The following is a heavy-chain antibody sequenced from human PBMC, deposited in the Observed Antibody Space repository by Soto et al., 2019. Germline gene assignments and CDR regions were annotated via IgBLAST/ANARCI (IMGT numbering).Heavy chain of an antibody. J-gene: IGHJ4*02. CDR3: TRGSAAVRSYFFDY. V-gene: IGHV3-9*01. Sequence: EVQLVESGGGLVQPGKSLRLSCAASGFTFDDHAMHWVRQGPGKGLEWVAHISWNSETLGYADSVKGRFIISRDNAKNSVYLEMNGLRPEYTAVYFCTRGSAAVRSYFFDYWGQGTLVTVSS. CDR2: ISWNSETL. CDR1: GFTFDDHA. D-gene: IGHD6-13*01.